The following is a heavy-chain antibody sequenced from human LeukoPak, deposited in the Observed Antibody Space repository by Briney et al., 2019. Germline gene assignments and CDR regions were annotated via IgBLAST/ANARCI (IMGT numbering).Heavy chain of an antibody. Sequence: SETLSLTCAVYGGSFSGYYWSWIRQPPGKGLEWIGEINHSGSTNNNPSLKSRVTISVDTSKNQFSLKLSSVTAADTAVYYCARGGFGSGWSYFDYWGQGTPVTVSS. V-gene: IGHV4-34*01. J-gene: IGHJ4*02. CDR1: GGSFSGYY. D-gene: IGHD6-19*01. CDR3: ARGGFGSGWSYFDY. CDR2: INHSGST.